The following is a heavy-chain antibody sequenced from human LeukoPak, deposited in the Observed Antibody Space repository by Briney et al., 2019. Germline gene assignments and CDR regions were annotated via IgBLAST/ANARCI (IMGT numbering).Heavy chain of an antibody. CDR3: ARSPRRDIVGATTFDY. CDR2: IYASGSS. J-gene: IGHJ4*02. CDR1: GGSISSYY. D-gene: IGHD1-26*01. Sequence: PSETLSLTCTVSGGSISSYYWSWIRQPAGKGLEWIGRIYASGSSNYNPSLKSRVTMSVDTSKNQLSLKLSYVTAADTAVYYCARSPRRDIVGATTFDYWGQGTLVTVSS. V-gene: IGHV4-4*07.